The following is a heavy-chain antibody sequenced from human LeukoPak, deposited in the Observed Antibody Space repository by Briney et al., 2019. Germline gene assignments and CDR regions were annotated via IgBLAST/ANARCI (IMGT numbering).Heavy chain of an antibody. J-gene: IGHJ4*02. CDR2: ISGSGGST. V-gene: IGHV3-23*01. D-gene: IGHD3-22*01. Sequence: GGSLRLSCAASGFTFSSYAMSWVRQAPGKGLEWVSAISGSGGSTYYADSVKGRFTISRDNSKNTLYLQMNSLRAEDTAVYYCAKDPAYYDSSGYLEFDSWGQGTLVTVSS. CDR1: GFTFSSYA. CDR3: AKDPAYYDSSGYLEFDS.